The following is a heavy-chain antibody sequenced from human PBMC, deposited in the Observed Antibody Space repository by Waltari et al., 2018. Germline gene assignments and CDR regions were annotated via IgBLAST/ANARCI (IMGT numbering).Heavy chain of an antibody. Sequence: EVQLVESGGGLVRHGRSLCLRSQASGFALGTYELQCARQAPGKGLEWLSFISSGATMIYYKDSVQGRFTISRNNAKNSLYLEMSSLRAEDTAIYYCARGITMVRGIVLTTLDYWGQGTLVTVSS. CDR3: ARGITMVRGIVLTTLDY. V-gene: IGHV3-48*03. CDR1: GFALGTYE. J-gene: IGHJ4*02. CDR2: ISSGATMI. D-gene: IGHD3-10*01.